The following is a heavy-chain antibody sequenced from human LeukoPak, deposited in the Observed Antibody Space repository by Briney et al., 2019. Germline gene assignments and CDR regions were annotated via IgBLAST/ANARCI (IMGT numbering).Heavy chain of an antibody. V-gene: IGHV3-49*04. CDR1: GFAFDDFA. J-gene: IGHJ4*02. CDR3: SRNGLVDFDY. CDR2: IRRRAYGGAA. Sequence: GQSLRLSCTTSGFAFDDFAMSWVRRPAGKGLEWVGFIRRRAYGGAAEYAAFVKGRFIISRDDSKGIAYLQMNSLKTEDTAVYYCSRNGLVDFDYWGQGSRVIVSP.